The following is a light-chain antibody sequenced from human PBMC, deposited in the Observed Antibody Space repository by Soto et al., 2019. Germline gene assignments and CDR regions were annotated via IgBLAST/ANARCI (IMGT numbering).Light chain of an antibody. J-gene: IGKJ4*01. V-gene: IGKV1-39*01. CDR2: AAS. CDR1: QSISSY. CDR3: QQSYSTPLT. Sequence: DIQMTQSPSSLSASVGDRVTITCRASQSISSYLNWYKQKPGKAPKLLIYAASSLQSGVPSRFSGSGSGTDFTLTISSLQPEDFATYYCQQSYSTPLTVGGGTKVEIK.